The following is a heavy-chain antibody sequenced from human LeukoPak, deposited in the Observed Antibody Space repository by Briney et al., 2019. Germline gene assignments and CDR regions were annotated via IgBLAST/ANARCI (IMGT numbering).Heavy chain of an antibody. V-gene: IGHV4-34*01. CDR3: ARGRGSGSYYSYYFDY. CDR2: INHSGST. CDR1: GGSFSGYY. Sequence: PSETLSLTCAVYGGSFSGYYWSWIRQPPGKGLEWIGEINHSGSTNYYPTLKSRVTISVDTSKNQFSLKLSSVTAADTAVYYCARGRGSGSYYSYYFDYWGQGTLVTVSS. J-gene: IGHJ4*02. D-gene: IGHD3-10*01.